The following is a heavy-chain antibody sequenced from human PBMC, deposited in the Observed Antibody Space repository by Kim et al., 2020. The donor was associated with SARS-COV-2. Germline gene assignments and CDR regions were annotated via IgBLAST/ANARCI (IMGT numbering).Heavy chain of an antibody. J-gene: IGHJ4*02. V-gene: IGHV3-21*01. Sequence: YADSVTGRFTISRDNAKNSLYLQMNSLRAEDTAVYYCATAASGTGGPLDYWGQGTLVPVSS. D-gene: IGHD6-13*01. CDR3: ATAASGTGGPLDY.